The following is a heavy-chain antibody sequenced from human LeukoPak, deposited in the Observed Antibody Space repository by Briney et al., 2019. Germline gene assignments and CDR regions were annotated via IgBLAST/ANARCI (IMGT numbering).Heavy chain of an antibody. CDR1: GGSISSSSYY. CDR2: IYYSGST. D-gene: IGHD6-19*01. J-gene: IGHJ4*02. CDR3: ARENSSGWIDY. V-gene: IGHV4-39*02. Sequence: SETLSLTCTVSGGSISSSSYYWGWIRQPPGKGLEWIGSIYYSGSTYYNPSLKSRVTISVDTSKNQFSLKLSSVTAADTAVYYCARENSSGWIDYWGQGTLVTVSS.